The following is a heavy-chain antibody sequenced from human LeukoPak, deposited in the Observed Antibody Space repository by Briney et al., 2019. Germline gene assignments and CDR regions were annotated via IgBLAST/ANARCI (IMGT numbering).Heavy chain of an antibody. D-gene: IGHD2-15*01. V-gene: IGHV3-7*01. CDR2: IKQDGSEK. J-gene: IGHJ4*02. Sequence: GGSLRLSCAASGFTFSSYWMSWVRQAPGKGLEWVANIKQDGSEKYYVDSVKGRFTISRDNAKNSLYLQMNSLRAEDTAVYYCARDRGYCSGGTCFVSYFDLWGQGTLVTVSS. CDR1: GFTFSSYW. CDR3: ARDRGYCSGGTCFVSYFDL.